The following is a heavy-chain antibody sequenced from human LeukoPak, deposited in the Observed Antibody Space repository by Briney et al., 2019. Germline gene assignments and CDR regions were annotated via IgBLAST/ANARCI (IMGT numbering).Heavy chain of an antibody. J-gene: IGHJ3*01. CDR2: ESYDGSNT. CDR1: GFTFSTYP. V-gene: IGHV3-30-3*01. D-gene: IGHD3-3*01. Sequence: GRSLRLSCAASGFTFSTYPMHWVRQAPGKGLEWVAVESYDGSNTYYADSVKGRFTISRDNAKNTLFLQMNSLRAEDTAVYYCARDYFDSWTGSRDASDVWGQGTMVTVSS. CDR3: ARDYFDSWTGSRDASDV.